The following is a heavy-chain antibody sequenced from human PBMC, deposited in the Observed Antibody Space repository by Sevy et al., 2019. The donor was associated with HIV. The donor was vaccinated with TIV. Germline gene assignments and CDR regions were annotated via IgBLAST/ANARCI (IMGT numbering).Heavy chain of an antibody. V-gene: IGHV4-59*01. CDR2: IYYSGST. J-gene: IGHJ5*02. D-gene: IGHD1-7*01. CDR3: AREGASIFGTSYWFDP. CDR1: GGSIGSYY. Sequence: SETLSLTCTVSGGSIGSYYWSWIRQPPGKGLEWIGYIYYSGSTNYNPPLKSRVTISVDTSKNKFSLKLSSVTAADTAVYYCAREGASIFGTSYWFDPWGQGTLVTVSS.